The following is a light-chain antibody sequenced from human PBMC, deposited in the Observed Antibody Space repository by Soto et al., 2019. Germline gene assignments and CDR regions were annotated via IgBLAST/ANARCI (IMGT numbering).Light chain of an antibody. CDR1: QGVSSN. J-gene: IGKJ1*01. CDR3: EQYNNWPPWT. Sequence: EIVMTQSPSTLSVSPGERATLSCRASQGVSSNLAWYQQKPGQAPRLLIYGASTMATGIPARFSGSGSGTEFTITISSLQSEDFAVYYCEQYNNWPPWTFGQGTNVEIK. V-gene: IGKV3-15*01. CDR2: GAS.